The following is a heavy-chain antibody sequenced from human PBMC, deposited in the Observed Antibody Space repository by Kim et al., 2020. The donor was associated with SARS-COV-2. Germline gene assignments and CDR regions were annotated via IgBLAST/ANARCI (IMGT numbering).Heavy chain of an antibody. CDR2: IYYSGST. V-gene: IGHV4-59*01. CDR1: GGSISSYY. CDR3: AGYGRIAAAENWYFDL. Sequence: SETLSLTCTVSGGSISSYYCSWIRQPPGQGLEWIGYIYYSGSTNYNPSLKSRVTISVATSKNQFSLKLSSVTAADTAVYYCAGYGRIAAAENWYFDLWGRGTLVTVSS. D-gene: IGHD6-13*01. J-gene: IGHJ2*01.